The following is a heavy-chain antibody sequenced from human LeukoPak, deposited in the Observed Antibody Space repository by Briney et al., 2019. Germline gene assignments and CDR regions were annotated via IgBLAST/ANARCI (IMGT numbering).Heavy chain of an antibody. CDR1: GFTVSNKY. V-gene: IGHV3-11*05. Sequence: PGGSLRLSCAASGFTVSNKYLTWVRQAPGKGLEWVSYISSSSSYTNYADSVKGRFTISRGNAKTSLYLQMNSLRAEDTAVYYCARAVYSGYDLDYWGQGTLVTVSS. CDR2: ISSSSSYT. CDR3: ARAVYSGYDLDY. J-gene: IGHJ4*02. D-gene: IGHD5-12*01.